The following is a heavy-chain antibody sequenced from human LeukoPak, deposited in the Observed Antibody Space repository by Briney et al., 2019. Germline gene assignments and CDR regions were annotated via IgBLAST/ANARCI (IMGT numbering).Heavy chain of an antibody. J-gene: IGHJ3*02. D-gene: IGHD3-10*01. CDR3: TRVGKTGTFDI. CDR1: GFTFSSYA. Sequence: PAGTLTLSCAASGFTFSSYAMSWVRQAPGKGLEWVSSISSSSSYIYYADSVKGRFTISRDNAKNSLYLQMNSLRAEDTAVYYCTRVGKTGTFDIWGQGTMVTVSS. CDR2: ISSSSSYI. V-gene: IGHV3-21*01.